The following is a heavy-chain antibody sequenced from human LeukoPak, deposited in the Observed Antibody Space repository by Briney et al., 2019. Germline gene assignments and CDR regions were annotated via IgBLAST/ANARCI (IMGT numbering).Heavy chain of an antibody. Sequence: GGSLRLSCAASGFTFSGSGMHWVRQAPGKGLEWVAFIRYHGSDKYYADSVKGRFTISRDNSKNTLYLQMNSLRPEDTAVYYCARGPSGYHNTGGQGTLVTVSS. CDR2: IRYHGSDK. D-gene: IGHD5-12*01. V-gene: IGHV3-30*02. J-gene: IGHJ4*02. CDR1: GFTFSGSG. CDR3: ARGPSGYHNT.